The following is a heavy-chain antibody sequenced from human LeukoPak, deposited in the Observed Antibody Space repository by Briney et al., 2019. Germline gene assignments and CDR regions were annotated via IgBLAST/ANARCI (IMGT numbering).Heavy chain of an antibody. J-gene: IGHJ4*02. Sequence: GGSLRLSCAASGFTFSSYSMNWVRQAPGKGLEWVSSISSSSSYIYYADSVKGRFTISRDNAKNSPYLQMNSLRAEDTAVYYCARDRFLAAAGPLDYWGQGTLVTVSS. CDR1: GFTFSSYS. CDR2: ISSSSSYI. V-gene: IGHV3-21*01. D-gene: IGHD6-13*01. CDR3: ARDRFLAAAGPLDY.